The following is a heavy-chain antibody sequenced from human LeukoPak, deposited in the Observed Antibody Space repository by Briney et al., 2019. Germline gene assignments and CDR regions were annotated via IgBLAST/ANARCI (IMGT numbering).Heavy chain of an antibody. D-gene: IGHD3-22*01. CDR1: GGTFSSYA. Sequence: SSVKASCKASGGTFSSYAISWVRQAPGQGLEWMGGIIPIFSTANYAQKFQGRVTITTDESTSTAYMELSSLRSEDTAVYYCARCDSSGYSPYYFDYWGQGTLVTVSS. J-gene: IGHJ4*02. CDR2: IIPIFSTA. V-gene: IGHV1-69*05. CDR3: ARCDSSGYSPYYFDY.